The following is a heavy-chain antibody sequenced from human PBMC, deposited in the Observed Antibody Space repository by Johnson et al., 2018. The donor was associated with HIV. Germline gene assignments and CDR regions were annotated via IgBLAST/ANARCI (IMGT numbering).Heavy chain of an antibody. CDR1: GFTFNNYD. D-gene: IGHD1-26*01. CDR2: IRYDGSYK. Sequence: VQLVESGGGVVQPGGSLRLSCAASGFTFNNYDMHWVRQAPGKGLEWVAFIRYDGSYKYYADSVKGRFTISRDNSKNTLYVQMNSLRGDDTAVYYCAKAVGGYAFDIWGKGTMVTVSS. CDR3: AKAVGGYAFDI. J-gene: IGHJ3*02. V-gene: IGHV3-30*02.